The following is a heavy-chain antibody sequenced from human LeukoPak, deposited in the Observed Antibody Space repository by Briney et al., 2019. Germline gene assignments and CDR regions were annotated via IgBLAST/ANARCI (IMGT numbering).Heavy chain of an antibody. CDR3: ASARGSWQLFDY. CDR1: GYTFTGYY. D-gene: IGHD6-13*01. V-gene: IGHV1-2*06. CDR2: INPNSGGT. J-gene: IGHJ4*02. Sequence: ASVKVSCKASGYTFTGYYMHWVRQAPGQGLEWMGRINPNSGGTNYAQKFQGRVTMTRDTSLSTAYMELRRLRSDDTAVYYCASARGSWQLFDYWGQGTLVTVSS.